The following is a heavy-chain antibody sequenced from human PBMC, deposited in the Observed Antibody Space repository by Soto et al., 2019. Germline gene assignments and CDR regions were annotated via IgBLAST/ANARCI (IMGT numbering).Heavy chain of an antibody. CDR1: GGSISSSNW. J-gene: IGHJ6*02. CDR2: IYYSGST. D-gene: IGHD5-18*01. V-gene: IGHV4-39*01. CDR3: ACIFSGGYGYGFYYYGMDV. Sequence: SETLSLTCAVSGGSISSSNWWRWVRQPPGKGLEWIGSIYYSGSTYYNPSLKSRVTISVDTSKNQFSLKLSSVTAADTAVYYCACIFSGGYGYGFYYYGMDVWGQGTTVTVSS.